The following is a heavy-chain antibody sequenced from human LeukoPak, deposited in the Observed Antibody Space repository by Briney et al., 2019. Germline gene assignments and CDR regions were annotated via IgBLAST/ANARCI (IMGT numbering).Heavy chain of an antibody. D-gene: IGHD3-10*01. Sequence: PSETLSLTCTVSGGSLGSSSYYWGWIRQPPGKGLEWIGSVYYSGSTYYNPSLKSRVTISVDTSKNQFSLKLSTVTAADTAVYYCARHQTHGSGSFDPWGQGTLVTVSS. V-gene: IGHV4-39*01. CDR1: GGSLGSSSYY. CDR2: VYYSGST. J-gene: IGHJ5*02. CDR3: ARHQTHGSGSFDP.